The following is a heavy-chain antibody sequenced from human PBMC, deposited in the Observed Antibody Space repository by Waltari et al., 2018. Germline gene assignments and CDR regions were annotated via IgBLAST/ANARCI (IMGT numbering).Heavy chain of an antibody. CDR2: ISYDGGLI. Sequence: QVHLVESGGGEVQPGGSLRLSCAASGFTFDTYGMHWVRQAPGKGLGWVAVISYDGGLIYYGESVKGRFTVSRDNSKNTLFLQMTSLRADDTAVYYCTKEVGYDSNSYGDSWGQGTLVTVST. D-gene: IGHD3-22*01. V-gene: IGHV3-30*18. J-gene: IGHJ4*02. CDR1: GFTFDTYG. CDR3: TKEVGYDSNSYGDS.